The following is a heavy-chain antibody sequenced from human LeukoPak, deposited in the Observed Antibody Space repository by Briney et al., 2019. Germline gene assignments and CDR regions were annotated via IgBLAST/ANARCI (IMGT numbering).Heavy chain of an antibody. Sequence: PGGSLTLSCAASGFTFSSYAMSWVRQAPGKGLEWVSAISGSGGSTYYADSVKGRFTISRDNYKNTLYLQMNSLRAEDTAVYYCAKDLRFGELFGDGGQGTLVTVSS. V-gene: IGHV3-23*01. D-gene: IGHD3-10*01. CDR3: AKDLRFGELFGD. J-gene: IGHJ4*02. CDR1: GFTFSSYA. CDR2: ISGSGGST.